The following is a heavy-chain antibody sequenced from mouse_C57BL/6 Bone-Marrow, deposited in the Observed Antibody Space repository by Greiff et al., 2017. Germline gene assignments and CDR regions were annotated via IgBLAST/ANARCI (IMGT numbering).Heavy chain of an antibody. CDR2: IYPGSGST. D-gene: IGHD2-4*01. CDR1: GYTFTSYW. V-gene: IGHV1-55*01. CDR3: GSGGYDYDRGFAY. J-gene: IGHJ3*01. Sequence: QVQLQQPGAELVKPGASVKMSCKASGYTFTSYWITWVKQRPGQGLEWIGDIYPGSGSTNYNEKFKSKATLTVDTSSSTAYMQLSSLTSEDSAVYYCGSGGYDYDRGFAYWGQGTLVTVSA.